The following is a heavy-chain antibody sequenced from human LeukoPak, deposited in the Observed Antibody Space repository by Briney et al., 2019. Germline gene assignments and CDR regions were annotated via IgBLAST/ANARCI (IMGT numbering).Heavy chain of an antibody. V-gene: IGHV1-18*01. CDR2: ISAYNGNT. J-gene: IGHJ4*02. D-gene: IGHD5-24*01. CDR3: ARAPPRRDGHTWMSY. Sequence: GASVKVSCKASGYTFTSYGISWVRQAPGQGLEWMGWISAYNGNTNYAQKLQGRVTMTTDTSTSTAYMELRSLRSDDTAVYYCARAPPRRDGHTWMSYWGQGTLVTVSS. CDR1: GYTFTSYG.